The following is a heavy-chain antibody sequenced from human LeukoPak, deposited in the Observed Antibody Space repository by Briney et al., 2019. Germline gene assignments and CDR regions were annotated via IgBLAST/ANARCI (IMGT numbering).Heavy chain of an antibody. D-gene: IGHD3-16*01. Sequence: SETLSLTCTVSGGSISSYFWSWIRQPPGKGLEWIGCVYYSGSTNYNPSFKSRVTLSVDTSKKQFSLKLSSATAADTAVYYCARVLDLSKRGLDAFDIWGQGTMVTVSS. CDR2: VYYSGST. CDR3: ARVLDLSKRGLDAFDI. J-gene: IGHJ3*02. CDR1: GGSISSYF. V-gene: IGHV4-59*01.